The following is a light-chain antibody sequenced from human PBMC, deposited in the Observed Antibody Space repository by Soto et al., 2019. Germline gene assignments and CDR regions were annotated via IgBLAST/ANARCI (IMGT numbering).Light chain of an antibody. CDR1: QGIRNN. CDR2: AAS. CDR3: LDGYNYPST. V-gene: IGKV1-6*01. J-gene: IGKJ2*02. Sequence: AIQMTQSPSSLSASVGDSVAITCRASQGIRNNLGWYQQKPGKAPKLLIYAASSLQSGVPSRFSGSGSGTDFDVIIISLKVEEIATICYLDGYNYPSTFGEGTNLEI.